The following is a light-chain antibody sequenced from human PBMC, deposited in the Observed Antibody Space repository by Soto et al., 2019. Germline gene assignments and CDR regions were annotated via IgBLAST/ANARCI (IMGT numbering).Light chain of an antibody. Sequence: EVVLTQSPATLSLSPGERATLSCRASENVRTFVDWYQQKPGQAPRLLIYGASNRATGIPARFSGSGSGTDFTLTISSLQPEDSAIYFCQQAHTLPWTFGQGTKVEI. CDR3: QQAHTLPWT. CDR2: GAS. V-gene: IGKV3-11*01. J-gene: IGKJ1*01. CDR1: ENVRTF.